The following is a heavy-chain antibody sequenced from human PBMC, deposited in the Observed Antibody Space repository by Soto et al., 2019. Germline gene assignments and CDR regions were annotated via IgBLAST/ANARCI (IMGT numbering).Heavy chain of an antibody. CDR2: INHSGST. CDR3: ARGVASVVTSYFDH. V-gene: IGHV4-34*01. Sequence: QVQLQQWGAGLLKPSETLSLTCAVYGGSFSGYYWSWIRQPPGKGLEWIGEINHSGSTNYNPSLKSRVTISVDTSKNQFSLKLSSVTAADTAVYYCARGVASVVTSYFDHWGQGTLVTVSS. J-gene: IGHJ4*02. D-gene: IGHD2-21*02. CDR1: GGSFSGYY.